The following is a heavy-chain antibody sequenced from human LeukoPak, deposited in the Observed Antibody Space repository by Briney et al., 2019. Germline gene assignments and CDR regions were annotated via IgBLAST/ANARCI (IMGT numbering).Heavy chain of an antibody. J-gene: IGHJ6*02. CDR1: GYTFTGYY. CDR2: INPNSGGT. V-gene: IGHV1-2*02. CDR3: ARGDSDYYYYGMDV. Sequence: ASVKVSCKASGYTFTGYYIHWVRQAPGQGLECMGWINPNSGGTNYAQKFQGRVTMTRDTSISTAYMELSSLRSDDTAVYYCARGDSDYYYYGMDVWGQGTTVTVSS. D-gene: IGHD5-24*01.